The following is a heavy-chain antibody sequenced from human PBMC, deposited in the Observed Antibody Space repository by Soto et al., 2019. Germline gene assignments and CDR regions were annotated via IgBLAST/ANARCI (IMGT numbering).Heavy chain of an antibody. V-gene: IGHV1-69*06. J-gene: IGHJ5*02. CDR3: ASSVAGMYNWFEP. Sequence: ASVKVSCKASGCTFSSYAISWVRQAPGQGLEWMGGIIPIFGTANYAQKFQGRVTITADKSTSTAYMELSSLRSEDTAVYYCASSVAGMYNWFEPWGQGTLVIVSS. D-gene: IGHD6-19*01. CDR1: GCTFSSYA. CDR2: IIPIFGTA.